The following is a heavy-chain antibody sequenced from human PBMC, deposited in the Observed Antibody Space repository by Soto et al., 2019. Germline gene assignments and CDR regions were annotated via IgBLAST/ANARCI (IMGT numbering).Heavy chain of an antibody. CDR3: ARVTPHT. CDR1: GFTFSSYW. CDR2: INSDGSTT. J-gene: IGHJ4*02. Sequence: EVQLVESGGGLVQPGGSLRLSCAASGFTFSSYWMHWGRQAPGKGLGLVSRINSDGSTTNYADSVKGRFTISRDNAKTTLYMHMISLRAEDTAVYYCARVTPHTWGQGTLVTVSS. V-gene: IGHV3-74*01. D-gene: IGHD2-15*01.